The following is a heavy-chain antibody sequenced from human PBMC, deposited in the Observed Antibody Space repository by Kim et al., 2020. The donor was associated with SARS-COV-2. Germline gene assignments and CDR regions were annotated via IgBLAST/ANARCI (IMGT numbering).Heavy chain of an antibody. CDR2: ISSSSSTI. Sequence: GGSLRLSCAASGFTFSSYSMNWVRQAPGKGLEWVSYISSSSSTIYYADSVKGRFTISRDNAKNSLYLQMNSLRDEDTAVYYCAREDSSSSAPDWFDPWGQGTLVTVSS. D-gene: IGHD6-6*01. CDR1: GFTFSSYS. CDR3: AREDSSSSAPDWFDP. V-gene: IGHV3-48*02. J-gene: IGHJ5*02.